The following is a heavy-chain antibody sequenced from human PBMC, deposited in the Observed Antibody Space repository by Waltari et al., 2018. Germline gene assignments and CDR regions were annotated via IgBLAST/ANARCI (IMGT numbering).Heavy chain of an antibody. CDR2: IIPILGIA. Sequence: QVQLVQSGAEVKKPGSSVRVSCKASGDTFSSYAISWVRQAPGQGLEWMGGIIPILGIANYAQKFQGRVTITADEFTSTAYMELSSLRSEDTAVYYCARDGASNWYFDLWGRGTLVTVS. CDR3: ARDGASNWYFDL. D-gene: IGHD2-2*01. V-gene: IGHV1-69*04. J-gene: IGHJ2*01. CDR1: GDTFSSYA.